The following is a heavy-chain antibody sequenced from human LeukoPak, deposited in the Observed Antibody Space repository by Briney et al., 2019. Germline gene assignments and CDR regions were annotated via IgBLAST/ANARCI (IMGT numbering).Heavy chain of an antibody. V-gene: IGHV3-23*01. CDR2: IYGGGGNT. CDR1: GFMFNSYV. J-gene: IGHJ4*02. D-gene: IGHD2-15*01. CDR3: AKDRGPIVEVVAGFDY. Sequence: PGGSLRLSCAASGFMFNSYVMSWVRQAPGKGLEWVSAIYGGGGNTYYADSVKGRFTISRDNSKNTLYLQMNSLRAEDTAVYYCAKDRGPIVEVVAGFDYWGQGTLVTVSS.